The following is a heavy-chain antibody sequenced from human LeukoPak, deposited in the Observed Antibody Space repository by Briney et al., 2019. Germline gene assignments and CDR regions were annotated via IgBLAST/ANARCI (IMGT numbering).Heavy chain of an antibody. CDR3: AKQQLVRCFDY. CDR1: GGSITSSSYY. J-gene: IGHJ4*02. D-gene: IGHD6-13*01. Sequence: SETLSLTCTVSGGSITSSSYYWGWIRQPPGKGLEWIGSIFYSGSTYYNPSLKSRVTISIDTSKTQFSLKLSSVTAADTAVYYCAKQQLVRCFDYWGQGTLVTVSS. CDR2: IFYSGST. V-gene: IGHV4-39*01.